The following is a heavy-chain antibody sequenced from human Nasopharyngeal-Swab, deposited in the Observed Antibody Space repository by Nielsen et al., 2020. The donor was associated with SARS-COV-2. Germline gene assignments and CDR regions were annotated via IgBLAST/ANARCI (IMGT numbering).Heavy chain of an antibody. V-gene: IGHV1-3*01. Sequence: ASVKVSCKASGYTFTGYAMHWVRQAPGQSLEWMGWINAGNGDITYSQKFQGRVTLTRDTYASTAYMELFSLTSEDTAIYYCATGTGTVAFDFWGQGTLLSVSS. J-gene: IGHJ4*02. CDR1: GYTFTGYA. D-gene: IGHD4-11*01. CDR3: ATGTGTVAFDF. CDR2: INAGNGDI.